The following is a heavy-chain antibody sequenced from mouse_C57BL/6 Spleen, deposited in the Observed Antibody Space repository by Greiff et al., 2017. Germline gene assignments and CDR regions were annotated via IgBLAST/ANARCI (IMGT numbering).Heavy chain of an antibody. J-gene: IGHJ2*01. Sequence: VQLQQPGAELVRPGTSVKLSCKASGYTFTSYWMHWVKQRPGQGLEWIGVIDPSDSYTNYNQKFKGKATLTVDTSSSTAYMQLSSLTSEDSAVYYCARRDYDGFDYWGQGTTLTVSS. V-gene: IGHV1-59*01. CDR3: ARRDYDGFDY. CDR1: GYTFTSYW. CDR2: IDPSDSYT. D-gene: IGHD2-4*01.